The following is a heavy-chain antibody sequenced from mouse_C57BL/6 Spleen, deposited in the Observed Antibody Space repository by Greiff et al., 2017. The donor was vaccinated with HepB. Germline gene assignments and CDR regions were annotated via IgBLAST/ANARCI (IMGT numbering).Heavy chain of an antibody. CDR2: ISSGRSTI. V-gene: IGHV5-17*01. Sequence: EVKLMESGGGLVKPGGSLKLSCAASGFTFSDYGMHWVRQAPEKGLEWVAYISSGRSTIYYADTVKGRFTISRDNAKNTLFLQMTSPRSEDTAMYYCARANWVDYWGQGTTLTVSS. CDR1: GFTFSDYG. J-gene: IGHJ2*01. CDR3: ARANWVDY. D-gene: IGHD4-1*01.